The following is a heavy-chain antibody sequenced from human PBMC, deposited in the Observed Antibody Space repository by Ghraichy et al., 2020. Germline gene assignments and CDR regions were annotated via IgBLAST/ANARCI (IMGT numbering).Heavy chain of an antibody. CDR2: ISSSSSTI. Sequence: GGSLRLSCAASGFTFSSYSMNWVRQAPGKGLEWVSYISSSSSTIYYADSVKGRFTISRDNAKNSLYLQMNSLRDEDTAVYYCARDRDLFTMVRGVIDNFDYWGQGTLVTVSS. CDR1: GFTFSSYS. V-gene: IGHV3-48*02. D-gene: IGHD3-10*01. CDR3: ARDRDLFTMVRGVIDNFDY. J-gene: IGHJ4*02.